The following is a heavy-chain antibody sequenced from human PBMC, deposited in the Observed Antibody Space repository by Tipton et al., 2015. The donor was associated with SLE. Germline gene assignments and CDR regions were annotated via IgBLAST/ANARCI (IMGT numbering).Heavy chain of an antibody. CDR2: IYYSGST. D-gene: IGHD3-10*01. CDR1: GGSISSSSYY. J-gene: IGHJ4*02. V-gene: IGHV4-39*07. CDR3: ARVGTMVRGVFDY. Sequence: TLSLTCTVSGGSISSSSYYWGWIRQPPGKGLEWIGSIYYSGSTYYNPSLKSRVTISVDTSKNQFSLKLSSVTAADTAVYYCARVGTMVRGVFDYWGQGTLVTVSS.